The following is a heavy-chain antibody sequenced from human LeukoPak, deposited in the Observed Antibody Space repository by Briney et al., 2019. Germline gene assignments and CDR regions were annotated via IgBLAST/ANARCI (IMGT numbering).Heavy chain of an antibody. Sequence: SVKVSCKASGGTFSSYAISWVRQAPGQGLEWMGGIIPIFGTANYAQKFQGRVTITADESTSTAYMELSSLRSEDTAVYYCARAVWPGGSSSWYLLDWGQGTLVTVSS. D-gene: IGHD6-13*01. CDR1: GGTFSSYA. J-gene: IGHJ4*02. CDR2: IIPIFGTA. V-gene: IGHV1-69*01. CDR3: ARAVWPGGSSSWYLLD.